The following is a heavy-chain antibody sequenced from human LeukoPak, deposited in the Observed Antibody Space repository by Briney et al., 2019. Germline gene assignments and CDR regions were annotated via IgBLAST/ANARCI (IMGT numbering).Heavy chain of an antibody. D-gene: IGHD3-16*02. V-gene: IGHV3-33*06. CDR1: GFTFSSYG. J-gene: IGHJ2*01. CDR3: AKALSSSFYYFDL. Sequence: QPGGSLRLSCAASGFTFSSYGMHWVRQAPGKGLEWVAVIWYDGSNKYYADSVKGRFTISRDNSKNSLYLQMNSLRAEDTGVYYCAKALSSSFYYFDLGGRGTLVTVSS. CDR2: IWYDGSNK.